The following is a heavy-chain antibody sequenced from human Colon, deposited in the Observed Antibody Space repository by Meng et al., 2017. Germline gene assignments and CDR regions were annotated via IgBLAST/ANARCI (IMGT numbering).Heavy chain of an antibody. J-gene: IGHJ4*02. Sequence: GPGLVKLSQTLQRTGAISGDSVSSNSAAWNWIRLSPSRGLEWLGRTYYRSKWYNDYAVSVKSRITINPDTSKNQFSLQLNSVTPEDTAVYYCARDSSSSAYSPFDYWGQGTLVTVSS. D-gene: IGHD3-22*01. V-gene: IGHV6-1*02. CDR3: ARDSSSSAYSPFDY. CDR1: GDSVSSNSAA. CDR2: TYYRSKWYN.